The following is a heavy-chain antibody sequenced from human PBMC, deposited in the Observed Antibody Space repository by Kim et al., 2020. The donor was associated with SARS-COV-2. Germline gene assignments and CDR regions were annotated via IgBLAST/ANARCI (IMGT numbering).Heavy chain of an antibody. Sequence: GGSLRLSCAASGFTFSSYGMHWVRQAPGKGLEWVAVISYDGSNKYYADSVKGRFTISRDNSKNTLYLQMNSLRAEDTAVYYCAKDRVLRFLEWLLTYWGQGTLVTVSS. J-gene: IGHJ4*02. CDR1: GFTFSSYG. D-gene: IGHD3-3*01. V-gene: IGHV3-30*18. CDR3: AKDRVLRFLEWLLTY. CDR2: ISYDGSNK.